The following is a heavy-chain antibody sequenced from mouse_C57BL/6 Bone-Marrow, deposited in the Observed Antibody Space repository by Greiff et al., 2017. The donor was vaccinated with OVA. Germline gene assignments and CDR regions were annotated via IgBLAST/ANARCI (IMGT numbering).Heavy chain of an antibody. Sequence: EVQLVESGGGLVQPGGSLKLSCAASGFTFSDYGMAWVRQAPRKGPEWVAFISNLAYSIYYADTVTGRFTISRENAKYTLYLEMSSLRSKDTAMYYCATLAYYYGSSLYAMDDWGQGTSVTVSS. D-gene: IGHD1-1*01. CDR2: ISNLAYSI. CDR3: ATLAYYYGSSLYAMDD. V-gene: IGHV5-15*01. CDR1: GFTFSDYG. J-gene: IGHJ4*01.